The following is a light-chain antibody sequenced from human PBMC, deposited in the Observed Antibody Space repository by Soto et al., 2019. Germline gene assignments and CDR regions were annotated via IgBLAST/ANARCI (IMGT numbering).Light chain of an antibody. V-gene: IGLV2-14*03. J-gene: IGLJ1*01. CDR3: SSYTSSSTYV. CDR2: DVN. Sequence: QSVLTQPASVSGSPGQSITVSCSGTSGDVGVYNYVSWYQHHPGKAPKLMIYDVNNRPSGVSNRFSGSKSGNTASLTISGLQAEDEADYYCSSYTSSSTYVFGTGTKLTVL. CDR1: SGDVGVYNY.